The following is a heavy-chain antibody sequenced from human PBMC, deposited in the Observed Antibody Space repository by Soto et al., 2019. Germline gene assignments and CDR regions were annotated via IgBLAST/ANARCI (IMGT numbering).Heavy chain of an antibody. CDR2: INHSGST. CDR1: GGSFSGYY. J-gene: IGHJ5*02. D-gene: IGHD2-2*02. V-gene: IGHV4-34*01. Sequence: SETLSLNCAVYGGSFSGYYWSCIRQPPGKGLEWIGEINHSGSTNYNPSLKSGVTISVDTSKNQFSLKLSSVTAADTAVYYCARAGRLGYCSSTSYYRNRLNWFDPWGQGTLVTVS. CDR3: ARAGRLGYCSSTSYYRNRLNWFDP.